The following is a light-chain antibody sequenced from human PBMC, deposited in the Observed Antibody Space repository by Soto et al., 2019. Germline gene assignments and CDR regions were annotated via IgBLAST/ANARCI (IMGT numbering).Light chain of an antibody. CDR2: RAF. J-gene: IGKJ4*01. CDR1: LSVSSD. Sequence: EIVMTQSPATLSLSPVERATLSCRASLSVSSDLAWYRQKPGQAPRLLIYRAFTRATGIPARFSGSGFGTDFTLTISSLQSEDFAVYYCQQYNNWPLTFGGGTKVDIK. CDR3: QQYNNWPLT. V-gene: IGKV3-15*01.